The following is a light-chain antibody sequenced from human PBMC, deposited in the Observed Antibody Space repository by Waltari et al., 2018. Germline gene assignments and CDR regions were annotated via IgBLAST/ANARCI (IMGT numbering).Light chain of an antibody. CDR3: QTWGTGVHVV. Sequence: QVVLTQSPSASASRGASVKLTCTLSSGHSNYAIAWHQQQPGKGPRFLMKVHSGGTQFTGDGRPDRFTGSSAGSERYLTISSLQSDDEADYYGQTWGTGVHVVFGGGTKLTVL. CDR1: SGHSNYA. J-gene: IGLJ2*01. V-gene: IGLV4-69*01. CDR2: VHSGGTQ.